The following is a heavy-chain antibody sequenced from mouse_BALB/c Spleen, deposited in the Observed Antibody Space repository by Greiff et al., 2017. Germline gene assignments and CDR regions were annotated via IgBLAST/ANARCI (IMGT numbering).Heavy chain of an antibody. CDR2: IRLKSNNYAT. Sequence: EVKLLESGGGLVQPGGSMKLSCVASGFTFSNYWMNWVRQSPEKGLEWVAEIRLKSNNYATHYAESVKGRFTISRDDSKSSVYLQMNNLRAEDTGIYYCTRDRYEAWFAYWGQGTLVTVSA. CDR3: TRDRYEAWFAY. CDR1: GFTFSNYW. D-gene: IGHD2-14*01. J-gene: IGHJ3*01. V-gene: IGHV6-6*02.